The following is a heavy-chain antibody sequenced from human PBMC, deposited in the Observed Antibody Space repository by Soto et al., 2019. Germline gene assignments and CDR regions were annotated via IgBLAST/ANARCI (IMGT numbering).Heavy chain of an antibody. D-gene: IGHD1-26*01. V-gene: IGHV2-5*01. Sequence: SGPTLVNPTQTLTLTCTFSAFSLSTNGVGVGWIRQPPGKPLEWLAVIYWNEDKRYSRSLKSRLSITKDTSKNQVVLTMTTMDPVDTATYYCVHTVMLHTLTGGHYFDFPGPGILATVSS. CDR1: AFSLSTNGVG. CDR3: VHTVMLHTLTGGHYFDF. J-gene: IGHJ4*02. CDR2: IYWNEDK.